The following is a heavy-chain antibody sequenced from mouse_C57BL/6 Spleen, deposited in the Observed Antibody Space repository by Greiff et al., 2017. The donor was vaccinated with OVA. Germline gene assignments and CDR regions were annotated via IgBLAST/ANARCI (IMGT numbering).Heavy chain of an antibody. V-gene: IGHV5-17*01. Sequence: EVMLVESGGGLVKPGGSLKLSCAASGFTFSDYGMHWVRQAPEKGLEWVAYISSGSSTIYYADTVKGRFTISRDNAKNTLFLQMTSLRSEDTAMYYCARNYGSSYGYWYFDVWGTGTTVTVSS. CDR1: GFTFSDYG. CDR2: ISSGSSTI. J-gene: IGHJ1*03. CDR3: ARNYGSSYGYWYFDV. D-gene: IGHD1-1*01.